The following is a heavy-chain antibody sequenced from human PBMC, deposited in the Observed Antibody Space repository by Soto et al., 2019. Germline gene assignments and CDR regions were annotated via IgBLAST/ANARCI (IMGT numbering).Heavy chain of an antibody. CDR3: ATRAYYFDDTGSHAFDI. Sequence: EVQLLESGGGLRQPGGSLRLSCVASGYNFNKYAVSWVRQAPGKGLEWVSAIGTSGDNTYYTDSVKGRFTISRDNSKNLLYLQMDSPTAEDTAVYYCATRAYYFDDTGSHAFDIWGQGTRVTVSS. CDR2: IGTSGDNT. J-gene: IGHJ3*02. CDR1: GYNFNKYA. V-gene: IGHV3-23*01. D-gene: IGHD3-22*01.